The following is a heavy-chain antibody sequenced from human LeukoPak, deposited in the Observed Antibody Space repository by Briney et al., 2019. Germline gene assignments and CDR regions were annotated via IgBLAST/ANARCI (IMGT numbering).Heavy chain of an antibody. CDR3: ARRWNYGRNYYIDV. D-gene: IGHD1-7*01. J-gene: IGHJ6*03. Sequence: SETLSLTCAVYGGSFNIYCWSWIRQSPGKGLEWIGEINDGGTINYNPSLLSRVTISLDRSKNQFSLRSTSVTTTDTAVYYCARRWNYGRNYYIDVWGKGATVSVSS. V-gene: IGHV4-34*01. CDR2: INDGGTI. CDR1: GGSFNIYC.